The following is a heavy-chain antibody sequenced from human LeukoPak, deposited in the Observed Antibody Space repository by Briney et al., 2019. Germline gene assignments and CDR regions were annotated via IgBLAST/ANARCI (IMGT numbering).Heavy chain of an antibody. CDR2: ISYDGSDK. CDR1: GFTFSSYA. V-gene: IGHV3-30*04. J-gene: IGHJ6*03. CDR3: ARYDYMDV. Sequence: GSLRLSCAASGFTFSSYAMHWVRQAPGKGLEWVAFISYDGSDKYYADSVKGRFTISRDNSNNTLYLQMNSLRAEDTAVFYCARYDYMDVWGKGTTVTVSS.